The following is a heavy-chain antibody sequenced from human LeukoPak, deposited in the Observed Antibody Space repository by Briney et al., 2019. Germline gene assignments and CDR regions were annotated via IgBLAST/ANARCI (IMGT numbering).Heavy chain of an antibody. CDR3: ARDGAYYDILTGYYNVNDY. J-gene: IGHJ4*02. CDR2: ISSSSSYT. D-gene: IGHD3-9*01. Sequence: GGSLRLSCAASGFTFSDYYMSWIRQAPGKGLEWVSYISSSSSYTNYADSVKGRFTISRDNAKNSLYLQMNSLRAEDTAVYYCARDGAYYDILTGYYNVNDYWGQGTLVTVSS. CDR1: GFTFSDYY. V-gene: IGHV3-11*06.